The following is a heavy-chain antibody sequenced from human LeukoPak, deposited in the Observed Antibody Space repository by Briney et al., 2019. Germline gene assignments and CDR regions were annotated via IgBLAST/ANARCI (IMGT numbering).Heavy chain of an antibody. CDR1: GASINSYY. Sequence: SETLSLTCTVSGASINSYYWSWIRQPPGKGLEWIGYINYSGSTNYNSSLKSRVTISVDTSKNQFSLKLSSVTAADTAVYYCASGYSSGWYYFDYWGQGTLVTVSS. V-gene: IGHV4-59*01. D-gene: IGHD6-19*01. CDR3: ASGYSSGWYYFDY. J-gene: IGHJ4*02. CDR2: INYSGST.